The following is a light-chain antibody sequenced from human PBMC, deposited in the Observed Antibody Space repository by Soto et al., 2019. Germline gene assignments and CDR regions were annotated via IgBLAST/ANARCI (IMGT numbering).Light chain of an antibody. CDR2: EVT. Sequence: QSALTQPPSASGSPGQSVTISCTGASSDVGGYNFVSWYQQYPGKAPKLLIYEVTMRPSGVPDRFSGSKSGNTASLTVSGLQAEDEADYYYTSYAGSNIPVLFGGGTKLTVL. CDR3: TSYAGSNIPVL. CDR1: SSDVGGYNF. J-gene: IGLJ3*02. V-gene: IGLV2-8*01.